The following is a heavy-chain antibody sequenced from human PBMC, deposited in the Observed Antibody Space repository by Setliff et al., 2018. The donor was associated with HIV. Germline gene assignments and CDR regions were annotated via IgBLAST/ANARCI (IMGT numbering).Heavy chain of an antibody. CDR1: GGSISSGDYY. CDR3: GRDGDGYNFNYYYGMDV. CDR2: NYYSGST. D-gene: IGHD5-12*01. V-gene: IGHV4-30-4*08. J-gene: IGHJ6*02. Sequence: SETLSLTCTVSGGSISSGDYYWTWVRQPPGKGLEWIGYNYYSGSTYYNPSLKSRVTISVDTSKNKFSMKMSSVTAADTAVYYCGRDGDGYNFNYYYGMDVWGQGTTVTVSS.